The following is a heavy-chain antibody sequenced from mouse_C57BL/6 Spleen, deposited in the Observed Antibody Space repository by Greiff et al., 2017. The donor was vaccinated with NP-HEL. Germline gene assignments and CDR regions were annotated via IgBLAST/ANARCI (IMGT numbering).Heavy chain of an antibody. J-gene: IGHJ4*01. D-gene: IGHD2-1*01. CDR1: GYTFTSYW. V-gene: IGHV1-61*01. CDR3: ARKGRNSAMDY. Sequence: QVQLQQPGAELVRPGSSVKLSCKASGYTFTSYWMDWVKQRPGQGLEWIGNIYPSDSETHYNHKFKDKATLTVDKSSSTAYMQLSSLTSEDSAVEYCARKGRNSAMDYWGQGTSVTVSS. CDR2: IYPSDSET.